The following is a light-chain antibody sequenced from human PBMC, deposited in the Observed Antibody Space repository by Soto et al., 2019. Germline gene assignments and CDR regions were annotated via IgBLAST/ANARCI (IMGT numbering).Light chain of an antibody. V-gene: IGKV4-1*01. J-gene: IGKJ1*01. CDR2: WAS. CDR1: RTVLSVSDNQHS. CDR3: QQYHSNSPQWK. Sequence: DIVMTQSPDSLTLSLGERATITCRSSRTVLSVSDNQHSLNWYQHKPRQPPKLLIYWASTRESGVPDRFTGSGSGTNFTLTINSPQAEDVADYYCQQYHSNSPQWKFGQRTRVEIK.